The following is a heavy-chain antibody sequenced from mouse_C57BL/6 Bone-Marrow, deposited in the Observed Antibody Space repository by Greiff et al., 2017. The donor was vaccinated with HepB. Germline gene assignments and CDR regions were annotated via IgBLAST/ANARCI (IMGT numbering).Heavy chain of an antibody. V-gene: IGHV3-1*01. D-gene: IGHD2-1*01. CDR1: GYSITSGYD. CDR2: ISYSGST. Sequence: ESGPGMVKPSQSLSLTCTVTGYSITSGYDWHWIRHFPGNKLEWMGYISYSGSTNYNPSLKSRISITHDTSKNHFFLKLNSVTTEDTATYYCARDRTTDWYFDVWGTGTTVTVSS. CDR3: ARDRTTDWYFDV. J-gene: IGHJ1*03.